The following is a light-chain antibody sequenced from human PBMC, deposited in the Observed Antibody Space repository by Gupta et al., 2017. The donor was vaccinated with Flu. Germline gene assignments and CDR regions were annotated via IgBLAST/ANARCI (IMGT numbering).Light chain of an antibody. CDR1: QSLSYGSDNNNY. Sequence: DIVMTQSPDSLAVSLGERVTISCRSSQSLSYGSDNNNYLAWYQQRPGQPPRLLLYWASTRETGVPDRFSGGGSGTDFTLTISGLQAEDVAVYFCQQDDSTPRTFGQGTKVEIK. CDR3: QQDDSTPRT. J-gene: IGKJ1*01. V-gene: IGKV4-1*01. CDR2: WAS.